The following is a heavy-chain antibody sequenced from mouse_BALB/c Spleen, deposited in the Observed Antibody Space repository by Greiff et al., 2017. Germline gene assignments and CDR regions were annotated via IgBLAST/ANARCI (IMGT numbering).Heavy chain of an antibody. D-gene: IGHD2-1*01. CDR2: INPSNGRT. CDR3: ARRVNFYAMDY. Sequence: QVQLQQSGAELVKPGASVKLSCKASGYTFTSYWMHWVKQRPGQGLEWIGEINPSNGRTNYNEKFKSKATLTVGKSSSTAYMQLSSLTSEDSAVYYCARRVNFYAMDYWGQGTSVTVSS. V-gene: IGHV1S81*02. CDR1: GYTFTSYW. J-gene: IGHJ4*01.